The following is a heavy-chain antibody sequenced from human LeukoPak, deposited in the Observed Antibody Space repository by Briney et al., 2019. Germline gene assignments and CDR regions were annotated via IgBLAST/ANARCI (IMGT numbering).Heavy chain of an antibody. CDR2: INPNSGGT. J-gene: IGHJ5*02. CDR3: ARDAQRGSYNWFDP. Sequence: ASVKVSCKASGYTFTGYHMHWVRQAPGQGLEWMGWINPNSGGTNYAQKFQGRVTMTRDTSISTAYMELSRLRSDDTAVYYCARDAQRGSYNWFDPWGQGTLVTVSS. V-gene: IGHV1-2*02. CDR1: GYTFTGYH. D-gene: IGHD1-26*01.